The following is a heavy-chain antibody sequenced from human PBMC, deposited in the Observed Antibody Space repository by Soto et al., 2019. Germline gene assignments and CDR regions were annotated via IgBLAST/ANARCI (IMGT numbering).Heavy chain of an antibody. V-gene: IGHV5-51*01. CDR2: IYPGDSDT. D-gene: IGHD3-9*01. CDR1: GYSFTSYW. Sequence: HGESLKISCKGSGYSFTSYWIGWVRQMAGKGLEWMGIIYPGDSDTRYSPSFQGQVTIPADKSISTAYLQWSSLKASDTAMYYCARAYYDILTGSTEGLDYWGQGTLVTVSS. J-gene: IGHJ4*02. CDR3: ARAYYDILTGSTEGLDY.